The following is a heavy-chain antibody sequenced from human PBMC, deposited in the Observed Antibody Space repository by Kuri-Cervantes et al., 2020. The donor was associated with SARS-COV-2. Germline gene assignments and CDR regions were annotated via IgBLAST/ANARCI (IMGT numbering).Heavy chain of an antibody. CDR3: ARLRSDFWSAVVRRYYYYGMDV. J-gene: IGHJ6*02. Sequence: GESLKISCAASGFTFSSYSMNWVRQAPGKGLEWVSSISSSSSYIYYADSVRGRFTISRDNAKNSLYLQMNSLRAEDTAVYYCARLRSDFWSAVVRRYYYYGMDVWGQGTTVTVSS. CDR2: ISSSSSYI. D-gene: IGHD3-3*01. V-gene: IGHV3-21*01. CDR1: GFTFSSYS.